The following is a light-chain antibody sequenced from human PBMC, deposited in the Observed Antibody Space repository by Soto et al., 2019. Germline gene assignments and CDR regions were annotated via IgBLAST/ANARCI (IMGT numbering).Light chain of an antibody. CDR1: SSDVGGYDY. J-gene: IGLJ1*01. V-gene: IGLV2-14*01. Sequence: QSALTQPASVSGSPGQSITISCTGTSSDVGGYDYVSWYQQHPGKAPKLMIYDVTNRPSGVSNRFSGSKSGNTASLTISGLQAEYEVGYYCISYASINTYVFGTGTKVTVL. CDR3: ISYASINTYV. CDR2: DVT.